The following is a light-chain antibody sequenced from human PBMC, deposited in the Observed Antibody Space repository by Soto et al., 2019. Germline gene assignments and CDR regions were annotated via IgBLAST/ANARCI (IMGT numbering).Light chain of an antibody. CDR2: DAS. CDR3: QRYNTH. V-gene: IGKV1-5*01. J-gene: IGKJ1*01. CDR1: QSMSTW. Sequence: GDRVTITCRASQSMSTWLAWYQQKPGKAPKLLIYDASSLESGVPSRFSGSGSGTEFTLTISSLQPDDFATYYCQRYNTHFGQGTKVDI.